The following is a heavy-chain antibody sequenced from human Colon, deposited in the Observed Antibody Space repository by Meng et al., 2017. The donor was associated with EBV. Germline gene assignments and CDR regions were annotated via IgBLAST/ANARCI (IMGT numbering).Heavy chain of an antibody. CDR1: GGSIDSDNW. D-gene: IGHD3-10*01. J-gene: IGHJ5*02. CDR2: ISHSGTT. Sequence: QRPLPGPRPRRVLPCGHPFLTCAVSGGSIDSDNWWNWVRQTPGKGLEWIGEISHSGTTNYNPSLKSRVTISIDKSKNQFSLKLTSVTAADTAVYYCARDYYASGFVFDLWGQGTLVTVSS. CDR3: ARDYYASGFVFDL. V-gene: IGHV4-4*02.